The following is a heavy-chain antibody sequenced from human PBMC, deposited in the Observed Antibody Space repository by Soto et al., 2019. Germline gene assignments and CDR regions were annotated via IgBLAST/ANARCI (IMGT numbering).Heavy chain of an antibody. CDR3: ARGSVVVVPAAVKTRPYYYYGMDV. V-gene: IGHV4-39*07. J-gene: IGHJ6*02. Sequence: PSETLSLTCTVSGGSISSSSYYWGWIRQPPGKGLEWIGSIYYSGSTYYNPSLKSRVTISVDTSKNQFSLKLSSVTAADTAVYYCARGSVVVVPAAVKTRPYYYYGMDVWGQGTTVTVSS. CDR2: IYYSGST. D-gene: IGHD2-2*01. CDR1: GGSISSSSYY.